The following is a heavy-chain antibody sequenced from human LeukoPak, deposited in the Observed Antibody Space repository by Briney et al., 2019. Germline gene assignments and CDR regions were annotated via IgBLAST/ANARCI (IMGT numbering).Heavy chain of an antibody. Sequence: SETLSLTCTVSGDSISSYHWSWIRQPPGKGLEWIGYIYYSGSTNHNPSLKSRVTISVDTSKNQFSLKLSSVTAADTAVYYCARAYYYGSGSYAFDIWGQGTMVTVSS. CDR1: GDSISSYH. CDR3: ARAYYYGSGSYAFDI. J-gene: IGHJ3*02. V-gene: IGHV4-59*01. CDR2: IYYSGST. D-gene: IGHD3-10*01.